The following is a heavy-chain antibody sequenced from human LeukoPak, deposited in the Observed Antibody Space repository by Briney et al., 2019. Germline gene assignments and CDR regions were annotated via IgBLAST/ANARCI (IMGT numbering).Heavy chain of an antibody. Sequence: PGGSLRLSCAASGFTFSSYAMHWVRQAPGKGLEWVANIKQDGSQKHYVDSVKGRFTISRDSAKNSLYLQMNSLRAEDTAVYFCASVGGGWTYYFDYWGQGTLVTVSS. V-gene: IGHV3-7*01. D-gene: IGHD6-19*01. J-gene: IGHJ4*02. CDR3: ASVGGGWTYYFDY. CDR1: GFTFSSYA. CDR2: IKQDGSQK.